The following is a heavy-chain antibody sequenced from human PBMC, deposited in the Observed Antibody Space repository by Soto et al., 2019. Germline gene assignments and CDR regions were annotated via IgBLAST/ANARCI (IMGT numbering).Heavy chain of an antibody. Sequence: GGALRLSCAASGFAFSSYAMSWFRQAPGKGLEWVSAISGSGGSTYYADSVKGRFTISRDNSKNTLYLQMNSLRAKDTAVYYCAKQGGGGVYFGYWGQGTLVTVSS. J-gene: IGHJ4*02. CDR1: GFAFSSYA. V-gene: IGHV3-23*01. D-gene: IGHD3-16*01. CDR3: AKQGGGGVYFGY. CDR2: ISGSGGST.